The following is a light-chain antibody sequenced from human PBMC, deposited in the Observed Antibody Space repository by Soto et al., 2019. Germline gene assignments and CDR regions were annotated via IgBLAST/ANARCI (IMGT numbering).Light chain of an antibody. Sequence: QSLLTQPPSASGSPGQSVTISCLGTSSDVGGYNYVSWYQQHPGKAPKLMIYEVSKRPSGVPDRFSGSKSGNTASLTVSGLQAEDEADYYCSSYAASNNLGVFGGGTKVTVL. CDR3: SSYAASNNLGV. CDR2: EVS. J-gene: IGLJ2*01. CDR1: SSDVGGYNY. V-gene: IGLV2-8*01.